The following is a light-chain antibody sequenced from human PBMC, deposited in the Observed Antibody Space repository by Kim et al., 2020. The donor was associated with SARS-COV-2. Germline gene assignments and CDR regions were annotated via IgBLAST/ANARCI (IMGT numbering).Light chain of an antibody. CDR1: QSIDSY. CDR2: DTS. J-gene: IGKJ5*01. Sequence: EIVLTQSPATLSLSPGERATLSCRASQSIDSYLAWYQQKPGRPPRLLIYDTSNRATGIPVRFTGSGFGTDFTLSINSLEPEDFALYYCQHRRSWPLTFGQGTRLEIK. CDR3: QHRRSWPLT. V-gene: IGKV3-11*01.